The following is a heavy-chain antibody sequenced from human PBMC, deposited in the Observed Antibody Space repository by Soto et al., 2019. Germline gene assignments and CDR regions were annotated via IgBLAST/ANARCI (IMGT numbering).Heavy chain of an antibody. D-gene: IGHD2-2*01. V-gene: IGHV3-23*01. J-gene: IGHJ4*02. Sequence: TYYADSVKGRFTISRDNSKNTLYLQMNSLRAEDTAVYYCVPLCRYFSTTTPSWGQGTLVTVSS. CDR2: T. CDR3: VPLCRYFSTTTPS.